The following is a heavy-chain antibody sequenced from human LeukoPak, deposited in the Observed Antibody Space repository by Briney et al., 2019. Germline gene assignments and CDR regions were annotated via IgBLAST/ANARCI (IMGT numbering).Heavy chain of an antibody. CDR2: ISSGSSYI. CDR3: AREDPGDFDY. CDR1: GFTFSSYS. V-gene: IGHV3-21*01. J-gene: IGHJ4*02. Sequence: GGSLRLSCAASGFTFSSYSMTWVRQAPGKGLEWVSSISSGSSYIYYADSVKGRFTISRDNAKNSLYLQMNSLRAEDTAVYYCAREDPGDFDYWGQGTLVTVSS. D-gene: IGHD3-10*01.